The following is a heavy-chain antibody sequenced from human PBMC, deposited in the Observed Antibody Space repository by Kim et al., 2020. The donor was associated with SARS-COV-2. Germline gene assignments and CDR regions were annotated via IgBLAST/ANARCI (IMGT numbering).Heavy chain of an antibody. CDR2: INPNSGGT. D-gene: IGHD3-10*01. Sequence: ASVKVSCKASGYTFTGYYMHWVRQAPGQGLEWMGWINPNSGGTNYAQKFQGRVTMTRDTSISTAYMELSRLRSDDTAVYYCARDNEARNTYYYGSGSYSWFDPWGQGTLVTVSS. CDR3: ARDNEARNTYYYGSGSYSWFDP. CDR1: GYTFTGYY. J-gene: IGHJ5*02. V-gene: IGHV1-2*02.